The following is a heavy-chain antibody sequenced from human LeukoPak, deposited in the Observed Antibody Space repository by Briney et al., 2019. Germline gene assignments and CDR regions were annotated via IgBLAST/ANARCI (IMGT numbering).Heavy chain of an antibody. J-gene: IGHJ4*02. CDR3: ARDRVDIVANCSVDY. CDR1: GGSISSYY. CDR2: IYYSGST. D-gene: IGHD5-12*01. Sequence: SETLSLTCTVSGGSISSYYWSWIRQPPGKGLEWIGYIYYSGSTNYNPSLKSRVTISVDTSKNQFSLKLSSVTAADTAVYYCARDRVDIVANCSVDYWGQGTLVTVSS. V-gene: IGHV4-59*01.